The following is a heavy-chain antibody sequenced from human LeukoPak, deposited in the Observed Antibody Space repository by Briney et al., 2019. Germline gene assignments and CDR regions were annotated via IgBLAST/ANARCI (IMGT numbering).Heavy chain of an antibody. Sequence: PGGSLRLSCAASGFTFSSYEMNWVRQAPGKGLEWVSYISSSGSTIYYADSVKGRFTISRDNAKNSLYLQMNSLRAEDTAVYYCARQYSSGRHNFDYWGQGTLVTVSS. V-gene: IGHV3-48*03. CDR3: ARQYSSGRHNFDY. D-gene: IGHD6-19*01. CDR1: GFTFSSYE. J-gene: IGHJ4*02. CDR2: ISSSGSTI.